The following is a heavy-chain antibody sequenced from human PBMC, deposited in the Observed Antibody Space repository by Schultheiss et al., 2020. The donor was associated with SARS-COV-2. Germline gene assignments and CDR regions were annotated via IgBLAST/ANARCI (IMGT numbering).Heavy chain of an antibody. CDR1: GFTFSSYG. V-gene: IGHV3-48*01. D-gene: IGHD2-2*01. J-gene: IGHJ6*03. CDR3: ARGPLARHIVVVPAAHAYMDV. CDR2: ISSSSSTI. Sequence: GGSLRLSCAASGFTFSSYGMHWVRQAPGKGLEWVSYISSSSSTIYYADSVKGRFTISRDNSKNTLYLQMNSLRAEDTAVYYCARGPLARHIVVVPAAHAYMDVWGKGTTVTVSS.